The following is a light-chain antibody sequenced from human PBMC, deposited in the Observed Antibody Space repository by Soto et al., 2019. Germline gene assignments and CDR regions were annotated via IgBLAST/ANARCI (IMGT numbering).Light chain of an antibody. Sequence: QSALTQPASVSGSPGQSITISCTGTSSDVGAYDYVSWYQQHPDKALKLMIYEVSNLPSGVSNRFSGSKSVNTATLTISGLQAEDEADYYCSSYTSSSTRVFGTGTKVTVL. V-gene: IGLV2-14*03. CDR1: SSDVGAYDY. CDR2: EVS. J-gene: IGLJ1*01. CDR3: SSYTSSSTRV.